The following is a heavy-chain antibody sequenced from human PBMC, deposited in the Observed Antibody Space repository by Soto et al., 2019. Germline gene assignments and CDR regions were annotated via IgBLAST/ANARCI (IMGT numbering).Heavy chain of an antibody. V-gene: IGHV4-34*01. CDR1: GGSVSDYRWN. CDR3: ARGALNYELSSGLLNGGLDV. CDR2: INHREGT. J-gene: IGHJ6*02. D-gene: IGHD3-3*01. Sequence: PSETLSLTCAVYGGSVSDYRWNWNWSRQPPGKGLGWIGEINHREGTSHNPSLKSRVTVSLDTYKNQFSLIRTQVTAADTAVYYCARGALNYELSSGLLNGGLDVWGQGVKVTVSS.